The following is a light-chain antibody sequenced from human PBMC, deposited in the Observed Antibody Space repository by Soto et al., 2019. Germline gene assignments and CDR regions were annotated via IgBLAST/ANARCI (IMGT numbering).Light chain of an antibody. Sequence: PGERATLSCRASQSVSSSYLAWYQQKPGQAPRLLIYGASYRATGIPDRFSGSGSGTDFTLTISRLEPEDFAVYYCHQYGSSPSTFGQGTKVDIK. J-gene: IGKJ1*01. CDR1: QSVSSSY. CDR3: HQYGSSPST. CDR2: GAS. V-gene: IGKV3-20*01.